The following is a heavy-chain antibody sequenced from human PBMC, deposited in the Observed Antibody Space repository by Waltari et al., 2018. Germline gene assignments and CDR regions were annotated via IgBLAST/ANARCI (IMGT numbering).Heavy chain of an antibody. D-gene: IGHD3-16*02. CDR1: GYTFTGYY. Sequence: QVQLVQSGAEVKKPGASVKVSCTASGYTFTGYYMHWVRQAPGQGLEWMGRINPNSGGTNYAQKFQGRVTMTRDTSISTAYMELSRLRSDDTAVYYCARDPHYIWGSYRYGWYFDLWGRGTLVTVSS. CDR2: INPNSGGT. J-gene: IGHJ2*01. V-gene: IGHV1-2*06. CDR3: ARDPHYIWGSYRYGWYFDL.